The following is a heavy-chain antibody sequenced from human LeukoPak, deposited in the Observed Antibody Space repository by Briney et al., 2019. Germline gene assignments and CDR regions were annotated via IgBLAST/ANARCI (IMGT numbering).Heavy chain of an antibody. CDR2: INPNGGSR. CDR1: GYTFTRFY. CDR3: ARDPTGYNYGDGYAHQYGMDV. J-gene: IGHJ6*02. V-gene: IGHV1-46*01. Sequence: ASVKVSCKASGYTFTRFYIHWVRQAPGQGLEWMGIINPNGGSRTYAQMFRGRVNMTRDTSTTTVYMELSSLRSEDTAVYYCARDPTGYNYGDGYAHQYGMDVWGQGTTVAVSS. D-gene: IGHD5-18*01.